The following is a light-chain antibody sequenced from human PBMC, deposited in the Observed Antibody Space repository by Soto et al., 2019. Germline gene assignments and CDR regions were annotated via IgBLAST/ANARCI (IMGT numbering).Light chain of an antibody. CDR3: QQDASSPPT. J-gene: IGKJ1*01. CDR1: QSVSSSY. CDR2: GAF. Sequence: EIGLTQSPGTLSLSPGERATLSCRASQSVSSSYLAWCQQTPGQAPRLLIYGAFSRATGIPDRFSGSGCGTDFTLTISKLEPEDFAVYYCQQDASSPPTFGEGTKVDIK. V-gene: IGKV3-20*01.